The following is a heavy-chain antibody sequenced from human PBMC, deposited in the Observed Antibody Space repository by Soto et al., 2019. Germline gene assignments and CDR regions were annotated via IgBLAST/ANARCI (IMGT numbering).Heavy chain of an antibody. D-gene: IGHD3-22*01. CDR3: ARASDTYDSSGYVAY. Sequence: GASVKVSCKASGYTFTSYYMHWVRQAPGQGLEWMGIINPSGGSTSYAQKFQGRVTMTRDTSTSTVYMELSSLRSEDTAVYYCARASDTYDSSGYVAYWGQGTLVTVSS. CDR2: INPSGGST. J-gene: IGHJ4*02. V-gene: IGHV1-46*01. CDR1: GYTFTSYY.